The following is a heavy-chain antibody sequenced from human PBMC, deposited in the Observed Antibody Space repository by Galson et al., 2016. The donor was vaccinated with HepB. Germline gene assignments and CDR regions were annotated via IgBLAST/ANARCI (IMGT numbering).Heavy chain of an antibody. CDR1: GGPVIDYS. Sequence: GGPVIDYSWNWIRQPPGKGLEWIGEINHSGTTKSNPSLKSRVTISVDTSKSQFSLKLNSVTAADTAIYYCARINRVRTFDIWGQGTLVTVSS. CDR3: ARINRVRTFDI. CDR2: INHSGTT. D-gene: IGHD1-14*01. V-gene: IGHV4-34*01. J-gene: IGHJ3*02.